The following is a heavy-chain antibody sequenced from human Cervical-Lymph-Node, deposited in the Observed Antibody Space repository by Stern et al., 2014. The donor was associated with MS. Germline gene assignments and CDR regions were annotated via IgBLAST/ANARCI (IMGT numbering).Heavy chain of an antibody. V-gene: IGHV4-59*01. CDR3: ARNAVLDY. CDR1: GGSITTYY. D-gene: IGHD2-2*01. CDR2: FGYTGTT. Sequence: QVQLVESGPGLVKPSETLSLTCTVSGGSITTYYWSWIRQSPGKGLEWIAYFGYTGTTTYNPSLRSRVTILADTSKNQLSLEMTSVTTADTAVYYCARNAVLDYWGQGILVTVSS. J-gene: IGHJ4*02.